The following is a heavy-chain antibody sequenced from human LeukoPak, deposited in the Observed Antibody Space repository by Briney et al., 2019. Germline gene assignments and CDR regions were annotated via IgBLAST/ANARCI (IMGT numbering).Heavy chain of an antibody. Sequence: SETLSLTCTVSGGSISSYYWSWTRQPAGKGLEWIGRFYTSGSTNYNPSLKSRVTISVDTSKNQFSLKLSSVTAADTAVYYCARDYSSSWPTDYYYYYMDVWGKGTTVTVSS. CDR1: GGSISSYY. D-gene: IGHD6-13*01. CDR2: FYTSGST. J-gene: IGHJ6*03. V-gene: IGHV4-4*07. CDR3: ARDYSSSWPTDYYYYYMDV.